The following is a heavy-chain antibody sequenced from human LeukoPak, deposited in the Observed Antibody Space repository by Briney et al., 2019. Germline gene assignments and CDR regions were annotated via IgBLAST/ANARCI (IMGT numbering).Heavy chain of an antibody. CDR3: ARGYNYAFDF. V-gene: IGHV4-59*01. Sequence: NPSETLSLTCTVSGGSISSYYWSWIRQPPGKGLEWIGYIYYSGSTNYNPSLKSRVTISVDTSKNQFSLKLSSVTAADTAVYYCARGYNYAFDFWGQGTLVTVSS. CDR2: IYYSGST. D-gene: IGHD1-20*01. J-gene: IGHJ4*02. CDR1: GGSISSYY.